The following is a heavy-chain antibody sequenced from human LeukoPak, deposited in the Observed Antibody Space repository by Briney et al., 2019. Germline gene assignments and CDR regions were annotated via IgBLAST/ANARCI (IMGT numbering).Heavy chain of an antibody. CDR1: GGSFSGYY. D-gene: IGHD2-2*01. Sequence: PSETLSLTCAVYGGSFSGYYRSWIRQPPGKGLEWIGEINHSGSTSYNPSLKSRVTISVDTSKNQLSLKLSSVTAADTAVYYCARGGRYCSSTSCPKYNWFDPWGQGTLVTVSS. CDR3: ARGGRYCSSTSCPKYNWFDP. CDR2: INHSGST. J-gene: IGHJ5*02. V-gene: IGHV4-34*01.